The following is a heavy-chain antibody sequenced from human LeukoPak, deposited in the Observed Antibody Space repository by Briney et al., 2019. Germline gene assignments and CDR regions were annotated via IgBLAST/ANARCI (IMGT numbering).Heavy chain of an antibody. CDR3: AKSRDGYHHGLL. V-gene: IGHV3-33*06. CDR2: MWYDGSRA. Sequence: GGSLRLSCASSEFSLSDYGMHWVRQAPGKGLEWVAVMWYDGSRALHADSVKGRFTISRDISKNTLYLQMDSLRAEDTAVCYCAKSRDGYHHGLLWGQGTLVTVSS. D-gene: IGHD5-24*01. J-gene: IGHJ1*01. CDR1: EFSLSDYG.